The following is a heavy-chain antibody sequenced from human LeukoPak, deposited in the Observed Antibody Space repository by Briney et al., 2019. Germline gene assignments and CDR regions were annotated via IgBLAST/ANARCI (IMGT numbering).Heavy chain of an antibody. J-gene: IGHJ4*02. CDR2: ISSSSSYI. D-gene: IGHD1-26*01. CDR1: GFTFSSYS. V-gene: IGHV3-21*04. CDR3: VRDRGTYRPIDY. Sequence: GGSLRLSCAASGFTFSSYSMNWVRQAPGKGLEWVSSISSSSSYIYYADSVKGRFTISRDNAKNSLYLQMNSLRAEDTAIYYCVRDRGTYRPIDYWGQGTLVTVSS.